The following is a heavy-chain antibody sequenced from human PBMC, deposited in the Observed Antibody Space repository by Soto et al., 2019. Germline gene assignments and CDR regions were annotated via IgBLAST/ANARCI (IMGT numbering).Heavy chain of an antibody. Sequence: QITLKESGPTLVKPTQTLTLTCTFSGFSLSTSGVGVGWIRQPPGKALEWLALIYWDDDKRYSPSLKSRLTITKDTSKNQVVLTMTNMDPVDTATYYCAQHSTQYCSGGSCYSVWDYWGQGTLVTVSS. CDR3: AQHSTQYCSGGSCYSVWDY. CDR2: IYWDDDK. CDR1: GFSLSTSGVG. D-gene: IGHD2-15*01. J-gene: IGHJ4*02. V-gene: IGHV2-5*02.